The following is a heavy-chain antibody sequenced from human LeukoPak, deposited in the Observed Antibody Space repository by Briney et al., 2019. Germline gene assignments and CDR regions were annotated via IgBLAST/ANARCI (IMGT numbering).Heavy chain of an antibody. Sequence: GESLRLSCAASGFTFSSYAMHWVRQAPGKGLEWVAVISYDGSNKYYADSVKGRFTISRDNSKNTLYLQMNSLRAEDTAVYYCARAPVGELSLDYWGQGTLVTVSS. CDR1: GFTFSSYA. D-gene: IGHD3-16*02. J-gene: IGHJ4*02. V-gene: IGHV3-30*04. CDR2: ISYDGSNK. CDR3: ARAPVGELSLDY.